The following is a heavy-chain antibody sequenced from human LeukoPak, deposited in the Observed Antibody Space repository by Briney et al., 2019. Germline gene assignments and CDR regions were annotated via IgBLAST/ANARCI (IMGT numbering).Heavy chain of an antibody. CDR1: GGSISSGGYY. Sequence: SETQSLTCTVSGGSISSGGYYWSWIRQHPGKGLEWIGYIYYSGSTYYNPSLKSRVTITVDTSKNQFSLKLSSVTAADTAVYYCARKGEWELLDYWGQGTLVTVSS. CDR2: IYYSGST. CDR3: ARKGEWELLDY. V-gene: IGHV4-31*03. D-gene: IGHD1-26*01. J-gene: IGHJ4*02.